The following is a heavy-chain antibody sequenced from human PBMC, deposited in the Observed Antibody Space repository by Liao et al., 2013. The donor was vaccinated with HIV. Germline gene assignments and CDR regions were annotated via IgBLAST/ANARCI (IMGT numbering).Heavy chain of an antibody. CDR2: IYYSGST. J-gene: IGHJ4*02. CDR3: ARTSGKTPGFDY. D-gene: IGHD5-12*01. CDR1: GGSISSYY. Sequence: QVQLQQWGAGLVKPSETLSLTCTVSGGSISSYYWSWIRQPPGKGLEWIGYIYYSGSTNYNPSLKSRVTISVDTSKNQFSLKLSSVTAADTAVYYCARTSGKTPGFDYWGQGTLVTVSS. V-gene: IGHV4-59*01.